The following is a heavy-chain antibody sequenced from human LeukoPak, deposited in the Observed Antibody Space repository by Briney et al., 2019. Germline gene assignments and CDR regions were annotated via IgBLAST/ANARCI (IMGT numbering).Heavy chain of an antibody. CDR3: ARVMGRLVRNWYFDP. V-gene: IGHV3-66*01. CDR1: GFTVSNNY. Sequence: GGSLRLSCAGSGFTVSNNYMAWVRQAPGKGLEWVSVIYDGGFTEYTDSVKGRFTISRDNSKNTLDLQMNSLRAEDTAVYYCARVMGRLVRNWYFDPWGRGTLVTVSS. D-gene: IGHD3-9*01. J-gene: IGHJ2*01. CDR2: IYDGGFT.